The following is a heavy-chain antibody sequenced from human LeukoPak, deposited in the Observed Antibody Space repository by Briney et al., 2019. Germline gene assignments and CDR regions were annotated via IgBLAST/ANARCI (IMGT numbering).Heavy chain of an antibody. CDR1: GFTFNAYN. V-gene: IGHV3-48*02. CDR2: IISSCRCI. CDR3: ATGDGWFGELSYFDS. Sequence: GGTLRLSCAASGFTFNAYNMNWVRQAPGKGLEWVSSIISSCRCIYYADSVKGRFTISRDNAKKSLYLQMNSLRDEDTALYYCATGDGWFGELSYFDSWGQGTLVTV. D-gene: IGHD3-10*01. J-gene: IGHJ4*02.